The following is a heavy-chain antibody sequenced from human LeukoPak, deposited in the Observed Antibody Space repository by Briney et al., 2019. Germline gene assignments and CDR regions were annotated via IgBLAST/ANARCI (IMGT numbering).Heavy chain of an antibody. J-gene: IGHJ4*02. Sequence: ASVKVSCKASGYTFTSYAMHWVRQAPGQRLEWMGWINAGNGNTKYSQKFQGRVTITRDTSASTAYMELSSLRSEDTAVYYCAREIHGSGTYYPFDNWGQGTLVTVSS. D-gene: IGHD3-10*01. V-gene: IGHV1-3*01. CDR1: GYTFTSYA. CDR2: INAGNGNT. CDR3: AREIHGSGTYYPFDN.